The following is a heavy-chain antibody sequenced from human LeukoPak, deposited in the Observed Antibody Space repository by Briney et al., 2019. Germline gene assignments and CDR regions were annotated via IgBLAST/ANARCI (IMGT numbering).Heavy chain of an antibody. CDR1: GGTFSSYA. CDR3: ARVYCSSTSCYAASYFDY. CDR2: IIPIFGTA. J-gene: IGHJ4*02. V-gene: IGHV1-69*13. Sequence: SVKVSCKASGGTFSSYAISWVRQTPGQGLEWMGGIIPIFGTANYAQKFQGRVTITADESTSTAYMELSSLRSEDTAVYYCARVYCSSTSCYAASYFDYWGQGTLVTVSS. D-gene: IGHD2-2*01.